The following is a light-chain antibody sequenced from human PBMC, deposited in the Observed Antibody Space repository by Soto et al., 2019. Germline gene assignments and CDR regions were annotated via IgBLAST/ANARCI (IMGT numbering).Light chain of an antibody. CDR2: KES. CDR1: QTISSW. J-gene: IGKJ1*01. CDR3: QYYNDYST. V-gene: IGKV1-5*03. Sequence: DIQMTQSPSTLSGSVGHRVTIACPASQTISSWLAWYQQKPGKAPKLLIYKESTSKSGDPTRCSGSGSGTVFTLTITSLQPDYFGTYYCQYYNDYSTFCQGTKVDIK.